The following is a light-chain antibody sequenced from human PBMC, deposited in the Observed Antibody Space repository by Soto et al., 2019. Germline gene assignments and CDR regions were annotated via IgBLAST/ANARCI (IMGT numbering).Light chain of an antibody. CDR2: DAS. J-gene: IGKJ1*01. Sequence: DIQMTQSPSTLSGSVGDRVTITCRASQTISSWLAWYQQKPGKAPKLLMYDASSVERGVPSGFSGSGSGTEFTLTISSLQPDDFATYYCQQYKSEFRTFGQGTKVDIK. CDR3: QQYKSEFRT. CDR1: QTISSW. V-gene: IGKV1-5*01.